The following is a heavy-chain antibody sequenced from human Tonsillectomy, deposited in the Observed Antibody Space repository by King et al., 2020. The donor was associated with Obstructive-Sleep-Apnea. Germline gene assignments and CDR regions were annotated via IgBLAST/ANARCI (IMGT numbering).Heavy chain of an antibody. CDR3: AGTFGSGTHFDY. J-gene: IGHJ4*02. CDR1: GVSISSGGYS. CDR2: IYQGGNT. Sequence: VQLQESGSGLVKPSQTLSLTCDVSGVSISSGGYSWSWIRQPPGKGLEWIGYIYQGGNTYYNPSLNSRVTISVDRSKNQFSLELNSVTAADTAVYYCAGTFGSGTHFDYRGQGSLVTVSS. D-gene: IGHD3-10*01. V-gene: IGHV4-30-2*01.